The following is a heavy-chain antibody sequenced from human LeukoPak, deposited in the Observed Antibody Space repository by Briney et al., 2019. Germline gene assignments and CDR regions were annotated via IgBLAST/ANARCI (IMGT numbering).Heavy chain of an antibody. CDR3: ARANRIFPYTDAFDI. Sequence: GASVKVSCKASGYTFTSYGIRWVRQAPGQGLEWLGWISAYNGNTNYAQKLQGRVTMTTDTSTSTAYMELRSLRSDDTAVYYCARANRIFPYTDAFDIWGQGTMVTGSS. CDR1: GYTFTSYG. CDR2: ISAYNGNT. V-gene: IGHV1-18*01. D-gene: IGHD1-14*01. J-gene: IGHJ3*02.